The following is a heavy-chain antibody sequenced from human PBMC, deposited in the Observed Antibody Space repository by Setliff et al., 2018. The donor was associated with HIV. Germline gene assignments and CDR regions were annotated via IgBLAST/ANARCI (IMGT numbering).Heavy chain of an antibody. CDR2: IIPIFGTA. Sequence: SVKVSCKASGGTFSSYAISWVRQAPGQGLEWMGGIIPIFGTANYAPKFQGRVTITTDESTSTAYMELSSLRSEDTAVYYCAGVFGVYYDKEGPYDAFDIWGQGTMVTVSS. D-gene: IGHD3-22*01. V-gene: IGHV1-69*05. J-gene: IGHJ3*02. CDR1: GGTFSSYA. CDR3: AGVFGVYYDKEGPYDAFDI.